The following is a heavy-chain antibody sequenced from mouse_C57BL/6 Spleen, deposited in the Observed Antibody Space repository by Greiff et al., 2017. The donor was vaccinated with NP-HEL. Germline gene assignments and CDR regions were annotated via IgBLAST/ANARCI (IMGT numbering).Heavy chain of an antibody. CDR1: GYSFTGYY. J-gene: IGHJ3*01. Sequence: VQLQQSGPELVKPGASVKISCKASGYSFTGYYMNWVKQSPEKSLEWIGEINPSTGGTTYNQKFKAKATLTVDKSSSTAYMQLKSLTSEDSAVYYCARRGGGNSVFAYWGQGTLVTVSA. V-gene: IGHV1-42*01. CDR2: INPSTGGT. D-gene: IGHD2-1*01. CDR3: ARRGGGNSVFAY.